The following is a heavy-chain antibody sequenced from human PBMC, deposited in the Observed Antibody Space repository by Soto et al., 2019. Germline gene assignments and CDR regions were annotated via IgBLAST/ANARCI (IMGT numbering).Heavy chain of an antibody. CDR3: ASGGVAGSGTFYNDY. Sequence: LRLSCAASGFTFSSYWMHWVRQAPGKGLVWVSRINNDGSSTSYADSVKGRLTISRDNAKNTLYLQANSLRAEDTAVYYCASGGVAGSGTFYNDYWGRGTLVTVSS. CDR2: INNDGSST. J-gene: IGHJ4*02. CDR1: GFTFSSYW. D-gene: IGHD3-10*01. V-gene: IGHV3-74*01.